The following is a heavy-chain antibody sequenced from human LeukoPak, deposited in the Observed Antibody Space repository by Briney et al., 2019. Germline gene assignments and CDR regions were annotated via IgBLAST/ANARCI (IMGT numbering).Heavy chain of an antibody. CDR2: INPNSGGT. V-gene: IGHV1-2*02. D-gene: IGHD5-24*01. J-gene: IGHJ5*02. CDR1: GYTFTDYY. CDR3: ARDVAITEGWFDP. Sequence: GASVKVSRKASGYTFTDYYIYWVRQAPGQGLEWMGWINPNSGGTNYAQKFQGRVTMTRDTSISTAYMELSRLRSDDTAVYYCARDVAITEGWFDPWGQGTLVTVSS.